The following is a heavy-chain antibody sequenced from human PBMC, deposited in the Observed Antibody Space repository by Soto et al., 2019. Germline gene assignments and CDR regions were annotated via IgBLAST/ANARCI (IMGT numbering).Heavy chain of an antibody. CDR1: GYSISSGYY. CDR2: IYHSGST. V-gene: IGHV4-38-2*01. D-gene: IGHD3-22*01. CDR3: ARHYYDSSGYYDF. J-gene: IGHJ4*02. Sequence: SETLYLTCAVSGYSISSGYYWGWIRQPPGKGLEWIGSIYHSGSTYYNPSLKSRVTISVDTSKNQFSLKLSSVTAADTAVYYCARHYYDSSGYYDFWGQGTLVTVSS.